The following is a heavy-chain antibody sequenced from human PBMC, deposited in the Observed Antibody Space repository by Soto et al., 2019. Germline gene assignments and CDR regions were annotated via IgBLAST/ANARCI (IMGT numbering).Heavy chain of an antibody. Sequence: QVQLVQSGAEVKKPGASVKVSCKASDYTFSSYFISWVRQAPGQGLEWMGWISAYNGNTNYAQKLQGRVTMTTDTSTSTAYMELRXLXXXXXXVXYCARDLPTMDVWGQGTTVTVSS. CDR1: DYTFSSYF. J-gene: IGHJ6*02. V-gene: IGHV1-18*01. CDR2: ISAYNGNT. CDR3: ARDLPTMDV.